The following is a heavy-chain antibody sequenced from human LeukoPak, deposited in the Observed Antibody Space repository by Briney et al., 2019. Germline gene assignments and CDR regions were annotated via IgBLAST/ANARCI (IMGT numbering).Heavy chain of an antibody. Sequence: ASVKVSCKASGYTFTGYYMHWVRQAPGQGLEWMGWINPNSGGTNYAQKFQGRVTMTRDTSISTAYMELSRLRSDDTAVYYCAKADSSGYSGAFDIWGQGTMVTVSS. CDR1: GYTFTGYY. CDR3: AKADSSGYSGAFDI. D-gene: IGHD3-22*01. CDR2: INPNSGGT. V-gene: IGHV1-2*02. J-gene: IGHJ3*02.